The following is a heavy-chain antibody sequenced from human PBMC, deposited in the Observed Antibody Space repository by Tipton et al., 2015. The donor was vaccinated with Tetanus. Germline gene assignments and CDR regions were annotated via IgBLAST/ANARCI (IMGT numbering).Heavy chain of an antibody. CDR2: IKYDESEK. CDR3: ARGMSFDP. Sequence: LRLSCAASGFTFNTYWMSWARQAPGKGLEWVANIKYDESEKYYVDSVKGRFTISRDNAKNSLYLQMNSLRVDDTAVYYCARGMSFDPWGQGTLVTVSS. V-gene: IGHV3-7*01. CDR1: GFTFNTYW. J-gene: IGHJ5*02.